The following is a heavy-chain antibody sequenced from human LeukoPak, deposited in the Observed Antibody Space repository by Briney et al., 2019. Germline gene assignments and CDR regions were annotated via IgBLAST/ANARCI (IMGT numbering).Heavy chain of an antibody. CDR3: AKTGDYYYDSSTYRPLDH. D-gene: IGHD3-22*01. V-gene: IGHV3-23*01. CDR1: GFSFSSFA. J-gene: IGHJ4*02. Sequence: GGSLRLSCAASGFSFSSFAMSWARQVPGKGLERVSVIIGTGGTTDYADSVKGRFTISRDNSKNMLYLQMNNLIAKDTAVYYCAKTGDYYYDSSTYRPLDHWGQGTLVTVSS. CDR2: IIGTGGTT.